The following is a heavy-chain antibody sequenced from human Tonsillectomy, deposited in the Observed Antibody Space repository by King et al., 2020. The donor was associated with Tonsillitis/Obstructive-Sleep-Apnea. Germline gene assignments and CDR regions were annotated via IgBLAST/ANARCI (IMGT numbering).Heavy chain of an antibody. CDR1: GGSVSSNSYY. V-gene: IGHV4-61*01. J-gene: IGHJ4*02. D-gene: IGHD3-10*01. CDR3: ARSLYYYGSGSYYTYYFDY. CDR2: IYYSGTT. Sequence: VQLQESGPGLVKPSETLSLTCTVSGGSVSSNSYYWNWIRQPPGKGLEWIGYIYYSGTTNYNPSLKSRVTISSDTSKNQFSLKLSSVTAADTAVDYCARSLYYYGSGSYYTYYFDYWGQGTLVTVSS.